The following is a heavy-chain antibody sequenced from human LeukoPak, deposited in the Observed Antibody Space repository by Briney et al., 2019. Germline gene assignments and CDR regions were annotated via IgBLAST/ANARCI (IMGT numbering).Heavy chain of an antibody. J-gene: IGHJ4*02. Sequence: GGSLRLSCAAYGFTFSSYSMNWVRQAPGKGLEWVSSISSSCSYIYYADSVKGRFTISRDNAKNSLYLQMNSLRAEDTAVYYCAREGSGSGHDYWGQGTLVTVSS. CDR1: GFTFSSYS. D-gene: IGHD6-19*01. CDR2: ISSSCSYI. V-gene: IGHV3-21*01. CDR3: AREGSGSGHDY.